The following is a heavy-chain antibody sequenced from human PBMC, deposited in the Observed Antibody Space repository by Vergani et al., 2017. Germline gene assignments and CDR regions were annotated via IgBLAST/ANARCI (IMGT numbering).Heavy chain of an antibody. CDR2: VSGSSATP. D-gene: IGHD3/OR15-3a*01. CDR3: AKDFAHFLTGLSPFGYFDY. V-gene: IGHV3-23*01. CDR1: GFSFPGYA. Sequence: EVQLLESGGGLVQPGGSLRLSCEASGFSFPGYAMSWVRQAPGKGLEWVSSVSGSSATPYYADSVKGRFTISRDNSKNTLYLQMNSLRAEDTAVYYCAKDFAHFLTGLSPFGYFDYWGQGILVTVSS. J-gene: IGHJ4*02.